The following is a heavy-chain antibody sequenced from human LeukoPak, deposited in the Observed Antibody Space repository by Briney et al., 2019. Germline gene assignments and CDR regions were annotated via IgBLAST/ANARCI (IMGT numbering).Heavy chain of an antibody. D-gene: IGHD4-17*01. CDR3: ALPLRDGDFYFDY. CDR2: INRDGRST. V-gene: IGHV3-74*01. CDR1: GFTFSNYW. J-gene: IGHJ4*02. Sequence: GGSLRLSCAASGFTFSNYWMHWVRQAPGKGLVWVSRINRDGRSTNYADSVKGRFTISRDNAKNTVFLQMNSLRAEDTAVYYCALPLRDGDFYFDYWGQGSLVTVSS.